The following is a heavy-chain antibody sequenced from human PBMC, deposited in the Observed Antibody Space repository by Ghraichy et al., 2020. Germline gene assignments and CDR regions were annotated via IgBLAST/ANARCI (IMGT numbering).Heavy chain of an antibody. V-gene: IGHV1-46*01. D-gene: IGHD2-2*01. CDR3: AKGGSRPSLSDGMDV. J-gene: IGHJ6*02. Sequence: ASVKVSCKASGYTFTSYYMHWVRQAPGQGLEWMGIINPSGGSTSYAQKFQGRVTMTRDTSTSTVYMELSRLRSEDTAVYYCAKGGSRPSLSDGMDVWGRGTTVTVSS. CDR2: INPSGGST. CDR1: GYTFTSYY.